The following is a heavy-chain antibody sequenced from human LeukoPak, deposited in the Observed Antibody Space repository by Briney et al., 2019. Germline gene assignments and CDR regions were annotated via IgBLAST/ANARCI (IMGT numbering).Heavy chain of an antibody. J-gene: IGHJ6*02. CDR3: ARQPSEVDTAMVTNYYYGMDV. D-gene: IGHD5-18*01. CDR2: IYYSGST. Sequence: SSETLSLTCTVSGGSIRSYYWSWLRQPPGKGLEWIGYIYYSGSTNYNPSLKSRVTISVDTSKNQFSLKLSSVTAADTAVYYCARQPSEVDTAMVTNYYYGMDVWGQGTTVTVSS. CDR1: GGSIRSYY. V-gene: IGHV4-59*08.